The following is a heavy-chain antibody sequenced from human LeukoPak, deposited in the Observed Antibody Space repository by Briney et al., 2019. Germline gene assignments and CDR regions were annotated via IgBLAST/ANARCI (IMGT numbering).Heavy chain of an antibody. CDR3: VREGLERRTNFDY. Sequence: GGSLRLSCSASGFTFTSHVMHWVRQAPGKGLQYVSGISMNVQTTYYAGSVKGRFTISRDSSKNTVYLQMNSLTAEDTAVYYCVREGLERRTNFDYWGQGTLV. D-gene: IGHD1-1*01. J-gene: IGHJ4*02. CDR2: ISMNVQTT. CDR1: GFTFTSHV. V-gene: IGHV3-64D*06.